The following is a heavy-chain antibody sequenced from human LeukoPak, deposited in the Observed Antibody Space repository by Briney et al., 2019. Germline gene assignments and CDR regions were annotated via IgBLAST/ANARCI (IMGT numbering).Heavy chain of an antibody. Sequence: PSQTLSLTCTVSGGSITRGGYYWSWIRQHPGKGLEWIGYIHYSGTTSYNPSLKSRCTISVDTSKNQFSLKLSSVTAADTAVYYCARGLEMATMRGFIWFDPWGQGTLVTVSS. CDR1: GGSITRGGYY. CDR3: ARGLEMATMRGFIWFDP. CDR2: IHYSGTT. D-gene: IGHD5-12*01. V-gene: IGHV4-31*03. J-gene: IGHJ5*02.